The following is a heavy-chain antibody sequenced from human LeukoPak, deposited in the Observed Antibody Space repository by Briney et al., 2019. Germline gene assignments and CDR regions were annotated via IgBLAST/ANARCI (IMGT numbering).Heavy chain of an antibody. Sequence: PGGSLRLSCAASGFTFSSYGMHWVRQAPGKGLEWVAFIRYDGSNKYYADSVKGRFTISRDNSKNTLYLQMDSLRAEDTAVYYCAKGREPGIAAALSGYWGQGTLVTVSS. D-gene: IGHD6-13*01. CDR3: AKGREPGIAAALSGY. CDR2: IRYDGSNK. CDR1: GFTFSSYG. V-gene: IGHV3-30*02. J-gene: IGHJ4*02.